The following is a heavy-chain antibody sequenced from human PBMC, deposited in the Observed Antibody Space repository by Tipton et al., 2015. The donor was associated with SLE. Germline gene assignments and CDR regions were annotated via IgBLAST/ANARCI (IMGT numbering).Heavy chain of an antibody. V-gene: IGHV4-59*11. J-gene: IGHJ2*01. CDR1: GGSISSHY. Sequence: TLSLTCTVSGGSISSHYWSWIRQPPGKGLEWIGYIYYSGSTYYNPSLKSRVTISVDTSRNQFSLKLSSVTAADTAVYYCARDLLRYFDLWGRGTLVTVSS. CDR3: ARDLLRYFDL. CDR2: IYYSGST.